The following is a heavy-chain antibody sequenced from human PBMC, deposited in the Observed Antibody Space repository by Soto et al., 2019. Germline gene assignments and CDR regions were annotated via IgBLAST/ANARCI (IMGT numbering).Heavy chain of an antibody. Sequence: LSLTCAVYGGSFSGYYWSWIRQPPGKGLDWIGEINHGGSTNYNPSLKSRVTISIDTSKNQFSLKLSSVTAADTAVYYCASGGQTIIPKDWGQGTLVTVSS. D-gene: IGHD5-12*01. CDR1: GGSFSGYY. J-gene: IGHJ4*02. V-gene: IGHV4-34*01. CDR3: ASGGQTIIPKD. CDR2: INHGGST.